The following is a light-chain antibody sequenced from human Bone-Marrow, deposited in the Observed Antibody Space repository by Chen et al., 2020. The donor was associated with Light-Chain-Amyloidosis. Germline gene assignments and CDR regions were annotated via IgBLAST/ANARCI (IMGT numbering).Light chain of an antibody. CDR3: QQYGTSPLT. Sequence: EIVLTQSPGTLSLSPGEGANLSCRASQTIRSNYLTWYQQKFSQAPRLLIYGSSSRATVIPDRFTGSRSGTDFTRTINRLEPKDFAMYYCQQYGTSPLTFGGGTKVEIK. J-gene: IGKJ4*01. CDR2: GSS. V-gene: IGKV3-20*01. CDR1: QTIRSNY.